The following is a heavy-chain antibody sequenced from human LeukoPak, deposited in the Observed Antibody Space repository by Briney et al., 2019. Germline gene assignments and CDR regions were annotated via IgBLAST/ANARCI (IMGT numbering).Heavy chain of an antibody. Sequence: GGSLRLSCAASGFTVSSYSMNWVRQAPGKGLEWVSSISSSSSYIYYSDSVKGRFTISRDNAKNSLYLQMKSLRAEDTAVYYCARDYYGSGSHPSPNWFDPWGQGTLVTVSS. J-gene: IGHJ5*02. D-gene: IGHD3-10*01. CDR1: GFTVSSYS. CDR3: ARDYYGSGSHPSPNWFDP. V-gene: IGHV3-21*01. CDR2: ISSSSSYI.